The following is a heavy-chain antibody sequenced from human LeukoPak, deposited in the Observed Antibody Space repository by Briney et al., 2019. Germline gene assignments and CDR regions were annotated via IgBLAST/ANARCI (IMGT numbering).Heavy chain of an antibody. Sequence: SVKVSCKASGYTFTGYYMHWVRQAPGQGLEWMGRIIPIFGTANYAQKFQGRVTITTDESTSTAYMELSSLRSEDTAVHYCARVTQRWLQLSAFDIWGQGTMVTVSS. V-gene: IGHV1-69*05. CDR2: IIPIFGTA. CDR1: GYTFTGYY. D-gene: IGHD5-24*01. CDR3: ARVTQRWLQLSAFDI. J-gene: IGHJ3*02.